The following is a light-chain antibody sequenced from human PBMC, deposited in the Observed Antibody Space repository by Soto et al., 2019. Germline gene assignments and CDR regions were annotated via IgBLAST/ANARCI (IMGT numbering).Light chain of an antibody. V-gene: IGKV3D-15*01. CDR3: QQYNNWPPVT. Sequence: EIGMTQSPATLSVSPGERATLSCRASQSVSSNLAWYQHKPGQAPRLLIYGAYTRATGIPARFSGSGSGTEFTLTISSLQSEDFAVYYCQQYNNWPPVTCGQGTRLDIK. CDR2: GAY. J-gene: IGKJ5*01. CDR1: QSVSSN.